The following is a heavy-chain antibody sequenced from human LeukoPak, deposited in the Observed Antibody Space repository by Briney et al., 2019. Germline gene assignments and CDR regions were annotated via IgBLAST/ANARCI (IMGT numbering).Heavy chain of an antibody. CDR1: GGSISSYYW. V-gene: IGHV2-5*01. Sequence: TLSLTCTVSGGSISSYYWSWIRQPPGKGLEWLALIYWNDDKRYSPSLKSRLTITKDTSKNQVVLTMTNMDPVDTATYYCAHSRKYSSGWLYYFDYWGQGTLVTVSS. J-gene: IGHJ4*02. D-gene: IGHD6-19*01. CDR3: AHSRKYSSGWLYYFDY. CDR2: IYWNDDK.